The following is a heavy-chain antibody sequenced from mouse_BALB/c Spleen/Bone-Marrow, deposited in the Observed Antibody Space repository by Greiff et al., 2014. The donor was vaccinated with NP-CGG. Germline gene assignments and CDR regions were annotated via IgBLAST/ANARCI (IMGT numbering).Heavy chain of an antibody. CDR3: TRNWDYLDY. D-gene: IGHD4-1*01. CDR2: IRLKSNNYAT. J-gene: IGHJ2*01. Sequence: EVQLQQSGGGLVQPGGSMKLSCVASGFTFSNYWMNWVRQSPEKGLEWVAEIRLKSNNYATHYAESVKGRFTISRDDSKSSVYLQMNNLRAEDTGIYYCTRNWDYLDYWGQGTTLTVSS. CDR1: GFTFSNYW. V-gene: IGHV6-6*02.